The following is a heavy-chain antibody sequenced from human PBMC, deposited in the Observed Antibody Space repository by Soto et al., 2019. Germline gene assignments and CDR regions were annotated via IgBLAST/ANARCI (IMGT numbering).Heavy chain of an antibody. J-gene: IGHJ4*02. D-gene: IGHD4-17*01. Sequence: PSETMALTCSVSGSCVSNKAYDGSWIRQPPGKRLEWIGYVYYSGTTNYNPSLKSRVTISVDLSKNQFSLRLSSVTTADTALYYCARTTAVPNTLRSRYFFDYWGQGTLVTAPQ. CDR2: VYYSGTT. V-gene: IGHV4-61*08. CDR3: ARTTAVPNTLRSRYFFDY. CDR1: GSCVSNKAYD.